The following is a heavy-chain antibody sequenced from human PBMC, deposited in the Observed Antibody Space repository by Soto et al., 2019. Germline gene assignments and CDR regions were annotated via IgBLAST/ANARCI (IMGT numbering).Heavy chain of an antibody. Sequence: PGGSLRLSCAASGFTFSSYARNWVRQAPGKGLEWVSAISGSGSNTYYADSVKGRFTISRDNSKNTLYLQMDNLRAEDTAIYYCAKRPMGYCSGTACYFDYWGQGILVTVSS. D-gene: IGHD2-15*01. CDR2: ISGSGSNT. J-gene: IGHJ4*02. CDR1: GFTFSSYA. CDR3: AKRPMGYCSGTACYFDY. V-gene: IGHV3-23*01.